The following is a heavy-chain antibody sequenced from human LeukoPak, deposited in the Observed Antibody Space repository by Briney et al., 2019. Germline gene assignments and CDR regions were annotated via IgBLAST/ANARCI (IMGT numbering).Heavy chain of an antibody. Sequence: PGGSLRLSCAASGFTFSSYGMHWVRQAPGKGLEWVAVISYDGSNKYYADSVKGRFTISRDNSKNTLYLQMNSRRAEDTAVYYCATRSRLEGSDGWFDPWGQGTLVTVPS. J-gene: IGHJ5*02. CDR2: ISYDGSNK. CDR1: GFTFSSYG. V-gene: IGHV3-30*03. D-gene: IGHD3-10*01. CDR3: ATRSRLEGSDGWFDP.